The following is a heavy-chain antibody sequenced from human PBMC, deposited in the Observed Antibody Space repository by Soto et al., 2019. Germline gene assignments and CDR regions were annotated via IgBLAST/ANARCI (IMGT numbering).Heavy chain of an antibody. CDR2: VTPDGRST. CDR3: TTLSSAVSYSAFDI. D-gene: IGHD6-25*01. Sequence: EVQLVESGGGLVQPGGSLRLSCAASGFSFSNYWVHWVRHAPGKGLVWVSRVTPDGRSTSYADSVKARFTVSRDNAKNTVSLEMNSLRVEDTAVYYCTTLSSAVSYSAFDIWGQGTVIIVSS. J-gene: IGHJ3*02. V-gene: IGHV3-74*01. CDR1: GFSFSNYW.